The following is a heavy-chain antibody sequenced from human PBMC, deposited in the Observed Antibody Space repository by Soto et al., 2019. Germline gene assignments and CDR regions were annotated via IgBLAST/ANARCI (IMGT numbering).Heavy chain of an antibody. CDR3: ARIQYSSSSKGYDYYGMDV. D-gene: IGHD6-6*01. J-gene: IGHJ6*02. Sequence: ASLKVSCKASGYTFTSYAMHWVRQAPGQRLEWMGWINAGNGNTKYSQKFQGRVTITRDTSASTAYMQLSSLRSEDTAVYYCARIQYSSSSKGYDYYGMDVWGQGTTVTVCS. CDR1: GYTFTSYA. V-gene: IGHV1-3*01. CDR2: INAGNGNT.